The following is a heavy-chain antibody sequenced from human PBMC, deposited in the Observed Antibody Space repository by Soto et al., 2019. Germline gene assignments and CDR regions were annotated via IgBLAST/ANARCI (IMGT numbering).Heavy chain of an antibody. CDR3: ARDPKTSGGQHWAFNYFDS. J-gene: IGHJ4*02. Sequence: PGGSLRLSCAASGFTFRNSAMNWVRQAPGKGLKWVSSISDSGEVTYYADSVKGRFTISRDNSKSTLYLQVDSLRPEDAAVYYCARDPKTSGGQHWAFNYFDSWGQGTLVTVSS. CDR1: GFTFRNSA. D-gene: IGHD7-27*01. CDR2: ISDSGEVT. V-gene: IGHV3-23*01.